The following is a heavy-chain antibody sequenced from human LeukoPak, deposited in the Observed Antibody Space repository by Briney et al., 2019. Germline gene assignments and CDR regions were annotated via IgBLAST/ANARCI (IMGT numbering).Heavy chain of an antibody. CDR3: ARGYYYGSGNYYNNWFDP. Sequence: GGSLRLSCAASGFTFSSYGMHWVRQAPGKGLEWVAVISYDGSNKYYADSVKCRFTISRDNSENTLYLQMNSLRAEDTAVYYCARGYYYGSGNYYNNWFDPWGQGTLVTVSS. V-gene: IGHV3-30*03. D-gene: IGHD3-10*01. J-gene: IGHJ5*02. CDR1: GFTFSSYG. CDR2: ISYDGSNK.